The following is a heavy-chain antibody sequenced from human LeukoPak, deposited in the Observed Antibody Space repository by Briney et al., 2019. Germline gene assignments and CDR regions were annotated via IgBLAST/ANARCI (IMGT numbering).Heavy chain of an antibody. V-gene: IGHV4-61*02. CDR3: ARLGYSSGSVDY. J-gene: IGHJ4*02. D-gene: IGHD5-18*01. CDR2: IYTSGST. CDR1: GGSISSGSYY. Sequence: SETLSLTCTVSGGSISSGSYYWSWIRQPAGKGLEWIGRIYTSGSTNYNPSLKSRVTISVDTSKNQFSLKLSSVTAADTAVYYCARLGYSSGSVDYWGQGTLVTVSS.